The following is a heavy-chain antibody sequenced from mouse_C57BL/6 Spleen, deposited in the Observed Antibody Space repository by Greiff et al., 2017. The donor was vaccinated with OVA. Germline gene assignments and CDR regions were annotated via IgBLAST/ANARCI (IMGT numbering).Heavy chain of an antibody. CDR1: GYTFTDYE. V-gene: IGHV1-15*01. Sequence: QVQLQQSGAELVRPGASVTLSCKASGYTFTDYEMHWVKQTPVHGLEWIGAIDPETGGTAYNQKFKGKAILTADKSSSTAYMELRSLTSEDSAGYYCTRDNPAWFAYWGQGTLVTVSA. CDR3: TRDNPAWFAY. CDR2: IDPETGGT. D-gene: IGHD1-3*01. J-gene: IGHJ3*01.